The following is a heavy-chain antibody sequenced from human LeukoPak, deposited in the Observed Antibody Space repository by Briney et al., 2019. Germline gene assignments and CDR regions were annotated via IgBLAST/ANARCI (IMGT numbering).Heavy chain of an antibody. CDR1: GYTFTGYY. V-gene: IGHV1-2*04. J-gene: IGHJ5*02. CDR3: ARGIRKDYDILTPHLINWFDP. Sequence: ASVTVSYKASGYTFTGYYMHWVRQAPGQGLEWMGWINPNSGGTNYAQKFQGWVTMTRDTSISTAYMELSRLRSDDTAVYYCARGIRKDYDILTPHLINWFDPWGQGTLVTVSS. D-gene: IGHD3-9*01. CDR2: INPNSGGT.